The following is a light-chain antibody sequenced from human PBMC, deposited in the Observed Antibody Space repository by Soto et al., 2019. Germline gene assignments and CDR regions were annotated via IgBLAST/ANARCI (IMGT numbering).Light chain of an antibody. CDR3: QQYGSSLRT. V-gene: IGKV3-20*01. CDR1: QSVSSSY. J-gene: IGKJ1*01. CDR2: GAS. Sequence: EIVLTQSPGTLSLSPGERATLSCRASQSVSSSYLAWYQQKPGQAPRLLIYGASSSATGIPDRFSGSGSGTDFTLTISRLEPEDFAGYYCQQYGSSLRTFGQGTKVEIK.